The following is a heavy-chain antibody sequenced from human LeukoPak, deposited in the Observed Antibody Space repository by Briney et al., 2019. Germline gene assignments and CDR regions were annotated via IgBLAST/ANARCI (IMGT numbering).Heavy chain of an antibody. D-gene: IGHD4-23*01. J-gene: IGHJ4*02. CDR2: ISYDGSNR. CDR1: GFRFSSYG. Sequence: GGSLRLSCAGFGFRFSSYGIHWVRQAPGKGLEWVADISYDGSNRYHADSVKGRFTISRDNSKNTVFLQMDSLRSEDTAIYFCSNGLGPLGGNSSPVSELDFWGQGTLVTVSS. V-gene: IGHV3-30*18. CDR3: SNGLGPLGGNSSPVSELDF.